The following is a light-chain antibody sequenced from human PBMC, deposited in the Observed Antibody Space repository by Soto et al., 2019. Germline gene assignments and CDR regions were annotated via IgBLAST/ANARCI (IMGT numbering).Light chain of an antibody. J-gene: IGLJ3*02. V-gene: IGLV4-69*01. CDR2: LKSDGIH. CDR1: SGHSSYA. CDR3: QTWGTGFWV. Sequence: QLVLTQSPSASDSLGASVNLTCTLSSGHSSYAIAWHQQQPEKGTRYLMKLKSDGIHLKGDGIPDRFSGSSSGAERSLTVSSVQSEDEAYYHFQTWGTGFWVFGGGTKVTVL.